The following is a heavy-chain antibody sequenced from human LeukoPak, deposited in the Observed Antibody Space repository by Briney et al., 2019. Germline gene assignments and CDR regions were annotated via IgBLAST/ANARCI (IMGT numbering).Heavy chain of an antibody. D-gene: IGHD1-7*01. V-gene: IGHV4-61*05. CDR1: GGSISSSSYY. CDR3: ARGFLYNWNYGWFDP. J-gene: IGHJ5*02. Sequence: SETLSLTCTVSGGSISSSSYYWGWIRQPPGKGLEWIGYIYYSGSTYYNPSLKSRVTISVDTSKNQFSLKLSSVTAADTAVYYCARGFLYNWNYGWFDPWGQGTLVTVSS. CDR2: IYYSGST.